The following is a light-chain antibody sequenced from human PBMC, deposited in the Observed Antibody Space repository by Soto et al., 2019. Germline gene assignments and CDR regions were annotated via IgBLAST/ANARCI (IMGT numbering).Light chain of an antibody. CDR2: DSS. V-gene: IGKV1-9*01. CDR1: YDISSS. Sequence: DIQLTQSPSFLSASVEDRVTISCRASYDISSSLAWYQQEPGKPPKFLIYDSSTLQTGVPSRFTGSGSGRKFTLTISGLQFGDFATYFCQQLSHYPYTFGQGTRLEIK. J-gene: IGKJ5*01. CDR3: QQLSHYPYT.